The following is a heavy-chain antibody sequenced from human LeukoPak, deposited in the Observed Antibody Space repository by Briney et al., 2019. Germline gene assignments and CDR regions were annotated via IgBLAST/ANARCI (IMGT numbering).Heavy chain of an antibody. CDR2: IYTSGST. D-gene: IGHD3-3*01. CDR1: GGSINSGSYY. Sequence: PSQTLSLTCTVSGGSINSGSYYWSWIRQPAGKGLEWIGRIYTSGSTNYNPSLKSRVTISVDTSKNQFSLKLSSVTAADTAVYYCAREVLVTIFGVVTPPYYMDVWGKGTTVTVSS. CDR3: AREVLVTIFGVVTPPYYMDV. V-gene: IGHV4-61*02. J-gene: IGHJ6*03.